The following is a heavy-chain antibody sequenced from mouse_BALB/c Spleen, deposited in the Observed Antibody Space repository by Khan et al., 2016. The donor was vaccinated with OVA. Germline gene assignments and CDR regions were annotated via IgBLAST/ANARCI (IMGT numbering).Heavy chain of an antibody. CDR2: IYPGSGNT. J-gene: IGHJ2*01. CDR1: GYTFTDYY. CDR3: ARGGYYGNSLFDN. D-gene: IGHD1-1*01. V-gene: IGHV1-84*02. Sequence: QVQLQQSGPELVKPGASVKISCKASGYTFTDYYINWVKQKPGQGLEWIGWIYPGSGNTKYNEKFKGMATLTVDTSSSTASMQLRSLTPADTAVYSCARGGYYGNSLFDNWGQGTTLTVSS.